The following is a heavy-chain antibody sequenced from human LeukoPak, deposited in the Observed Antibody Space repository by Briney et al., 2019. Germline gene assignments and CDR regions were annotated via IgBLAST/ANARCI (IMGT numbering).Heavy chain of an antibody. J-gene: IGHJ4*02. V-gene: IGHV3-21*01. D-gene: IGHD2/OR15-2a*01. CDR1: GFNFGAYT. CDR3: ARDFFHSTESRPFDY. Sequence: KPGGSLRLSGAASGFNFGAYTINWVRQPPGKGREWVSCIFSRSESRLYADSVKGRFTISRDNAKNSLYLQMDSLRAEDTAVYYCARDFFHSTESRPFDYWGQGTLVTVSS. CDR2: IFSRSESR.